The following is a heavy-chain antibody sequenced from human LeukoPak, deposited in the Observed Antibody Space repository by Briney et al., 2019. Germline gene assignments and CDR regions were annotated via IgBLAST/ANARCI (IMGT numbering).Heavy chain of an antibody. J-gene: IGHJ4*02. Sequence: GGSLRLSCAGSGNEFIRHTMNWVRRASGKGFEWISSVRSNGDYIYYADSVKGRFSISRDNARTSVYLQMNSLRVEDTAIYYCAREYDSRARFDSWGQGTLVTVSS. D-gene: IGHD6-13*01. CDR1: GNEFIRHT. CDR3: AREYDSRARFDS. V-gene: IGHV3-21*01. CDR2: VRSNGDYI.